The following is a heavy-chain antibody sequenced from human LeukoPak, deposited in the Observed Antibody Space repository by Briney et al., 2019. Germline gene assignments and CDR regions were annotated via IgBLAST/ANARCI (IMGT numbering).Heavy chain of an antibody. V-gene: IGHV3-48*03. CDR1: GFSFSSYE. CDR2: ISSSGSSI. J-gene: IGHJ4*02. CDR3: AKGRGQGFDY. Sequence: GGSLRLSCAASGFSFSSYEMNWVRQAPGKGLEWVSYISSSGSSIYYADSVKGRFTISRDNSKNTLYLQMNSLRVEDTAVYYCAKGRGQGFDYWGQGTLVTVSS. D-gene: IGHD3-10*01.